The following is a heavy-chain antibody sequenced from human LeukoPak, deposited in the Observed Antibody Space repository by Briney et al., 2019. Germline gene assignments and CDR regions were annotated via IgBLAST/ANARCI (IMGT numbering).Heavy chain of an antibody. V-gene: IGHV1-46*01. CDR1: GHTFTTHY. D-gene: IGHD1-14*01. J-gene: IGHJ5*02. CDR2: INPSGDGT. CDR3: AKETPNTGWFDP. Sequence: GASVKVSCKASGHTFTTHYVHLVRQAPGQGLEWMGVINPSGDGTNYPQRFQDRVTLTKDTSTNTVYMELSSLRSEDTAIYYCAKETPNTGWFDPWGQGTLVTVSS.